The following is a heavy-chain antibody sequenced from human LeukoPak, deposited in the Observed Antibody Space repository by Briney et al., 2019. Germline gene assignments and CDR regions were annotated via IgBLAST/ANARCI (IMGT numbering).Heavy chain of an antibody. Sequence: PGGSLRLSCAGSGFTFSSYSMNWVRQAPGKGLEWVSSITSSSSYIYYADSVKGRFTISRDNAKNSLYLQMNSLRVEDTAVYYCARVILYYYDSSGYPYYFDYWGQGTLVTVSS. CDR1: GFTFSSYS. V-gene: IGHV3-21*01. CDR2: ITSSSSYI. CDR3: ARVILYYYDSSGYPYYFDY. D-gene: IGHD3-22*01. J-gene: IGHJ4*02.